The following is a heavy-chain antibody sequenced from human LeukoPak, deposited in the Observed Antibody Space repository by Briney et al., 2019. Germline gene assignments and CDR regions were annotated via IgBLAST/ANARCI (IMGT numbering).Heavy chain of an antibody. Sequence: PGGSLRLSCAASGFTFSTYSINWVRQAPGKGLEWVSSISRTSSYIYYADSVKGRFTISRDNAKNSLYLQMNSLRAEDTAVYYCARITGGRSTYYFDYWGQGTLVTVSS. CDR1: GFTFSTYS. V-gene: IGHV3-21*01. CDR2: ISRTSSYI. J-gene: IGHJ4*02. D-gene: IGHD1-20*01. CDR3: ARITGGRSTYYFDY.